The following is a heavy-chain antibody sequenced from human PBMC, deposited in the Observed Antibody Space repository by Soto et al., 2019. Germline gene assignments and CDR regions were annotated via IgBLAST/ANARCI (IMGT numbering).Heavy chain of an antibody. CDR3: AMGYCSSTSCYQDTYGMDV. CDR2: IIPIFGTA. D-gene: IGHD2-2*01. V-gene: IGHV1-69*13. Sequence: GPSVKVSCKASGGTFSSYAISWVRQAPGQGLEWMGGIIPIFGTANYAQKFQGRVTITADESTSTAYMELSSLRSEDTAVYYCAMGYCSSTSCYQDTYGMDVWGQGTTVTVSS. CDR1: GGTFSSYA. J-gene: IGHJ6*02.